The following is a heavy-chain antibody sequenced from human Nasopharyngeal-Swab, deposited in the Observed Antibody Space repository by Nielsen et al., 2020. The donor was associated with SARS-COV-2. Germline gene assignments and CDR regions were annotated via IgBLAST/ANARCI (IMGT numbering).Heavy chain of an antibody. V-gene: IGHV1-18*01. Sequence: ASVTVSCQASGYTFNSSGISGVRQAPGQGLEWMGWISAYNGNTNYAQKLQGRVTMTTDTSTSTAYMELRSLRSDDTAVYYCARGSGWYDFDYWGQGTLVTVSS. D-gene: IGHD6-19*01. CDR3: ARGSGWYDFDY. CDR2: ISAYNGNT. J-gene: IGHJ4*02. CDR1: GYTFNSSG.